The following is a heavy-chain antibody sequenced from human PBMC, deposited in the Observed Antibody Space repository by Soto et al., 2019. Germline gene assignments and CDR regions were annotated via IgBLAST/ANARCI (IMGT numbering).Heavy chain of an antibody. V-gene: IGHV3-74*01. Sequence: EVHLLESGGGLVQPGESLRLSCAASGFNFSPYWMHWVRQPPGKGLEWVSHINADGSTTVYADSVKGRFTISRDNPRNTLYLHMNSLRAEDTAVYYCARDRGNPDSFNIWGQGTMVTVS. CDR2: INADGSTT. D-gene: IGHD3-10*01. J-gene: IGHJ3*02. CDR1: GFNFSPYW. CDR3: ARDRGNPDSFNI.